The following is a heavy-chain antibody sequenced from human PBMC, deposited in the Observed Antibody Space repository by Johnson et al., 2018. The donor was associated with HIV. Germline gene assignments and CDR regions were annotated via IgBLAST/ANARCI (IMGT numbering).Heavy chain of an antibody. V-gene: IGHV3-NL1*01. J-gene: IGHJ3*02. CDR1: GFTFRNYA. CDR3: AGGVAVAFDI. D-gene: IGHD6-19*01. CDR2: IYSGDNT. Sequence: QVQLVESGGGVVQPGTSLRLSCAASGFTFRNYAMHWVRQAPGKGLEWVSVIYSGDNTLYADSVKGRFIVSRDNSKNTLYVQMNSLRAEDTAVYYCAGGVAVAFDIWGPGTMVTVSS.